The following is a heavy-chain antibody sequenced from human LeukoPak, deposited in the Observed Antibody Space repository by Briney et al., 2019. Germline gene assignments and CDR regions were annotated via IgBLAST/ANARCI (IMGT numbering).Heavy chain of an antibody. D-gene: IGHD2-15*01. Sequence: SGVSLRLSCAASGFSFDDYPMHCVRQAPGKGLEWVSLINEDGGKTFYADSVRGRFTISRDNSKNSLYLQMNSLRTEDTALYYCAKEIDTLGTNAFDIWGQGTIVTVSS. CDR1: GFSFDDYP. J-gene: IGHJ3*02. CDR2: INEDGGKT. CDR3: AKEIDTLGTNAFDI. V-gene: IGHV3-43*02.